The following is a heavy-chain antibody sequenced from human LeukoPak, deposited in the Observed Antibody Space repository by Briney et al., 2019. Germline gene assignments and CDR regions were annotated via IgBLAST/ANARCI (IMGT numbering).Heavy chain of an antibody. CDR2: ISGSGAST. V-gene: IGHV3-23*01. CDR1: GFTFDSFA. D-gene: IGHD4-17*01. CDR3: AKRPTTVTTFGRDY. J-gene: IGHJ4*02. Sequence: GGSLRLSCAASGFTFDSFAMSWVRQAPGKGLEWLSAISGSGASTYYGDSVKGRFTISRDNTRDTLYLQMDSLRAEDTAVYYCAKRPTTVTTFGRDYWGQGTLVTVSS.